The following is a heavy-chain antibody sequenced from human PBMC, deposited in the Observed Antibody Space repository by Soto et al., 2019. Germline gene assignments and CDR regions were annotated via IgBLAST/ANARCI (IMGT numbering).Heavy chain of an antibody. D-gene: IGHD3-22*01. J-gene: IGHJ4*02. Sequence: EVQLLESGGGLVQPGGSLRLSCAVSGFTFSVYDMSWVRQAPGKGLEWVSAFSVSGGRTYYADSVKGRFTISRDNSKNTLYLQMNSVRAEDTAVYYCAKGAYYDRSDYFHVCDFWGQGTLVTVSS. CDR3: AKGAYYDRSDYFHVCDF. CDR2: FSVSGGRT. CDR1: GFTFSVYD. V-gene: IGHV3-23*01.